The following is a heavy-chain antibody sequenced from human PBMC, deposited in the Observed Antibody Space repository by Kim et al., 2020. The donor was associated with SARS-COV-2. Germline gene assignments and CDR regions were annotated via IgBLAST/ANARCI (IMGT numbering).Heavy chain of an antibody. CDR2: INPDNGNA. D-gene: IGHD3-10*01. CDR3: ARAGHYSYAMDV. CDR1: GYSFTSYA. J-gene: IGHJ6*02. V-gene: IGHV1-3*01. Sequence: ASVKVSCKASGYSFTSYAIHWVRQAPGQRLEWMGWINPDNGNAKYLQKFQGRVTITRDTSATTAYMELSSLGSEDTAVYYCARAGHYSYAMDVWGQGTTVTVSS.